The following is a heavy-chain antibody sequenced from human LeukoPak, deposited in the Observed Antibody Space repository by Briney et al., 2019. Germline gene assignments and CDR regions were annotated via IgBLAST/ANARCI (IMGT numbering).Heavy chain of an antibody. V-gene: IGHV3-30*18. D-gene: IGHD2-8*01. CDR2: ISNDGGTK. J-gene: IGHJ4*02. CDR3: AKSGERYCTRGNCYFDY. CDR1: GLTFSSYG. Sequence: GGSLRLSCAASGLTFSSYGMHWVRQAPGKGLEWVAVISNDGGTKYYADSVKGRFTISRENSKSTLYLQMNSLRVEDAAMYYCAKSGERYCTRGNCYFDYWGQGTLVTVSS.